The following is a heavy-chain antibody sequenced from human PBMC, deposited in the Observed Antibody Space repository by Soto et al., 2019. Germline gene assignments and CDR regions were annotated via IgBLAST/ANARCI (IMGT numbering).Heavy chain of an antibody. CDR1: GASISGDNR. J-gene: IGHJ6*02. CDR2: ISQSGTT. D-gene: IGHD2-15*01. Sequence: SETLSLTCAVSGASISGDNRWTFFRQPPGEGLEWIGEISQSGTTKYNPSLASRVTISVDKSKNQFSLRLTSMTAADTAVYYCAKKVPAALRLYYFFGLDVWGQGTTVTVSS. V-gene: IGHV4-4*02. CDR3: AKKVPAALRLYYFFGLDV.